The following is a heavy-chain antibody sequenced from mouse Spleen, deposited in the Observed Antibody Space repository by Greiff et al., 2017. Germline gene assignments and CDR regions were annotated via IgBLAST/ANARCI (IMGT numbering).Heavy chain of an antibody. J-gene: IGHJ2*01. CDR1: GYAFSRYW. V-gene: IGHV1-80*01. D-gene: IGHD4-1*01. CDR2: IYPGDGDT. Sequence: VKVVESGAELVKPGASVKISCKASGYAFSRYWMNWVKPRPGKVLEWIGQIYPGDGDTNYNGKFKGKATLTADKSSSTAYMQLSSLTSEDSAVYFCASLELTGTGVDYWGQGTTLTVSS. CDR3: ASLELTGTGVDY.